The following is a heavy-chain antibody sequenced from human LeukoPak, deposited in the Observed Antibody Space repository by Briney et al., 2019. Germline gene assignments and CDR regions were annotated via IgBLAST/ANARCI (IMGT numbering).Heavy chain of an antibody. CDR3: TTGDY. V-gene: IGHV3-15*01. J-gene: IGHJ4*02. CDR2: IRSKTDGGTT. Sequence: PGGSLRLSCAASGFTFSNAWMSWVRQAPGKGLEWVGRIRSKTDGGTTDYVAPANGRFIISRDDSENTLYLKMKSLKTEDTAVYYCTTGDYWGQGTLVTVSS. CDR1: GFTFSNAW.